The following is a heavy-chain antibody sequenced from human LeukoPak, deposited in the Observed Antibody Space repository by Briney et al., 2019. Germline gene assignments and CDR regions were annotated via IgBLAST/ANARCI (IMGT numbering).Heavy chain of an antibody. D-gene: IGHD3-22*01. J-gene: IGHJ4*02. CDR1: GLTFSGHS. CDR3: ASRHTYDSSGYYYYYFDY. V-gene: IGHV3-7*01. Sequence: GGSLRLSCAATGLTFSGHSMGWVRQAPGKGLEWVANIKQDGSEKEYVDSVKGRFTISRDNAKNSLYLQMNILRAEDTAVYYCASRHTYDSSGYYYYYFDYWGQGTLLTVSS. CDR2: IKQDGSEK.